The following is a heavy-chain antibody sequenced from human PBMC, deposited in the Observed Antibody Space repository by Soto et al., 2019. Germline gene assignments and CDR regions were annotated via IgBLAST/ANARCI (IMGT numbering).Heavy chain of an antibody. CDR1: GGTLSSET. V-gene: IGHV1-69*08. Sequence: QVQLVQSGPEVKKSGSSVKVSCKVSGGTLSSETISWLRQAPGQGLEWMGRIIPLLGIGNYAQKFQGRVTITEDISTKTGYMELSSLTSQDTAIYYGAREEDYYNMGTFLVDYMDVWGNGTTVTVSS. J-gene: IGHJ6*03. CDR3: AREEDYYNMGTFLVDYMDV. D-gene: IGHD3-9*01. CDR2: IIPLLGIG.